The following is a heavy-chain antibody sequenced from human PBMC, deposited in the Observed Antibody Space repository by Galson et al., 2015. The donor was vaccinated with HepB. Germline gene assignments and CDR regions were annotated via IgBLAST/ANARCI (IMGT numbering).Heavy chain of an antibody. J-gene: IGHJ4*02. CDR2: IYYSGST. Sequence: ETLSLTCTVSGGSISSYYWSWIRQPPGKGLEWIGYIYYSGSTNYNPSLKSRVTISVDTSRNQFSLKLTSVTAADTAVYSCARRYYGDYFPNLCYWGQGTLVTGPS. D-gene: IGHD4-17*01. V-gene: IGHV4-59*01. CDR3: ARRYYGDYFPNLCY. CDR1: GGSISSYY.